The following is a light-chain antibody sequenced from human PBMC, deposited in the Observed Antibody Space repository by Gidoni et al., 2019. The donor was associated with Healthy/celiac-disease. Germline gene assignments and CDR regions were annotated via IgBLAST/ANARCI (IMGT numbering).Light chain of an antibody. CDR3: QQYDNLPLT. J-gene: IGKJ4*01. CDR1: QDISNY. V-gene: IGKV1-33*01. CDR2: DAS. Sequence: IQMTQSPSSLSASVGDRVTITCQASQDISNYLNWYQQKPGKAPKLLIYDASNLETGVPSRFSGSGSGTDFTFTISSLQHEDIATYYCQQYDNLPLTFGGGTKVEIK.